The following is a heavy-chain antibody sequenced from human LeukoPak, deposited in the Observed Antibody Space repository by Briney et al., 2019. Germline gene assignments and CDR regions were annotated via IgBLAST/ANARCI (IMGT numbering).Heavy chain of an antibody. CDR1: GFTFSSYA. Sequence: PGGSLRLSCAASGFTFSSYAMHWVRQAPGKGLEWVAVISYDGSNKYYADSVKGRFTISRDNSKNTLYLQMNSLRAEDTAVYYCARTSRDGYNWIDHFGYWGQGTLVTVSS. J-gene: IGHJ4*02. CDR2: ISYDGSNK. CDR3: ARTSRDGYNWIDHFGY. V-gene: IGHV3-30-3*01. D-gene: IGHD5-24*01.